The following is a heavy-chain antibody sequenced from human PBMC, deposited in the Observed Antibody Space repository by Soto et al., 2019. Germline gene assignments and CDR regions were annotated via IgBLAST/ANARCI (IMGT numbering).Heavy chain of an antibody. V-gene: IGHV4-39*01. CDR2: IYYSGST. Sequence: PSETLSLTCTVSGGSISSSSYYWGWIRQPPGKGLEWIGSIYYSGSTYYNPSLKSRVTISVDTSKNQFSLKLSSVTAADTAVYYCASRAVLFCFPCYYCDRMAFWAQRTSVTGSS. D-gene: IGHD2-15*01. CDR3: ASRAVLFCFPCYYCDRMAF. J-gene: IGHJ6*02. CDR1: GGSISSSSYY.